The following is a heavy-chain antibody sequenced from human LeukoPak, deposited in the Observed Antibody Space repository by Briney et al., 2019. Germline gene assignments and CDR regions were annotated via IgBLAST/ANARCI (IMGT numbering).Heavy chain of an antibody. J-gene: IGHJ4*02. CDR1: GYTFTSYG. D-gene: IGHD3-16*01. CDR3: ARVRYRLAETYIDY. V-gene: IGHV1-2*02. CDR2: INPNSGDT. Sequence: ASVKVSCKASGYTFTSYGISWVRQAPGQGLEWVGWINPNSGDTNYAQKFQGRVTMTRDTSISTAYMELSRLRSDDTAVYYCARVRYRLAETYIDYWGQGTLVTVSS.